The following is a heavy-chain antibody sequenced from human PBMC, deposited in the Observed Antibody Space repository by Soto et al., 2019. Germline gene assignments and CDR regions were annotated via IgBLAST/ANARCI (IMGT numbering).Heavy chain of an antibody. CDR2: IKQDGSEK. D-gene: IGHD3-3*01. V-gene: IGHV3-7*01. J-gene: IGHJ6*03. CDR3: ARDLVFYDFWSGYYYYYYMDV. CDR1: GFTFSSYW. Sequence: GSLRLSCAASGFTFSSYWMSWVRQAPGKGLEWVANIKQDGSEKYYVDSVKGRFTISRDNAKNSLYLQMNSLRAEDTAVYYCARDLVFYDFWSGYYYYYYMDVWGKGTTVTVSS.